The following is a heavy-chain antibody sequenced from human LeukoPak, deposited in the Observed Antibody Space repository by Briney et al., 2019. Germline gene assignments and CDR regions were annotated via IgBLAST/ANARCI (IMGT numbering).Heavy chain of an antibody. CDR3: ARAPVRGAVAGVDY. J-gene: IGHJ4*02. CDR2: VRYDGNNQ. V-gene: IGHV3-30-3*01. D-gene: IGHD6-19*01. Sequence: GGSLRLSCAASGFTFNNYAIHWVRQAQGKGLEWLAVVRYDGNNQYYADSVKGRFTVSRDNSRNTVNLQMNSLRGEDTAVYYCARAPVRGAVAGVDYWGQGTLVTVSS. CDR1: GFTFNNYA.